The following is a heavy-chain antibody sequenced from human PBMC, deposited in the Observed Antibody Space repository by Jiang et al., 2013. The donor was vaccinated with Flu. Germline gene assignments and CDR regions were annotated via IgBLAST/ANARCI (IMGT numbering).Heavy chain of an antibody. CDR2: INPSGGST. V-gene: IGHV1-46*01. Sequence: AEVKKPGASVKVSCKASGYTFTSYYMHWVRQAPGQGLEWMGIINPSGGSTSYAQKFQGRVTMTRDTSTSTVYMELSSLRSEDTAVYYCARERDSGNLRSAFDIWGQGTMVTVSS. CDR3: ARERDSGNLRSAFDI. CDR1: GYTFTSYY. J-gene: IGHJ3*02. D-gene: IGHD5-24*01.